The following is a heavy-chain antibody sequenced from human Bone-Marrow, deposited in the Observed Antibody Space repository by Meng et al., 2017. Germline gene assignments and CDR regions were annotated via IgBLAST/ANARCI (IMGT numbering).Heavy chain of an antibody. Sequence: LSLTCAVSGYSISSGYYWGWIRQPPGKGLEWVSYISSSGSTIYYADSVKGRFTISRDNAKNSLYLQMNSLRAEDTAVYYCARDQDIGSAFDIWGQGTMVTVSS. V-gene: IGHV3-11*04. CDR1: GYSISSGYY. CDR2: ISSSGSTI. CDR3: ARDQDIGSAFDI. D-gene: IGHD2-15*01. J-gene: IGHJ3*02.